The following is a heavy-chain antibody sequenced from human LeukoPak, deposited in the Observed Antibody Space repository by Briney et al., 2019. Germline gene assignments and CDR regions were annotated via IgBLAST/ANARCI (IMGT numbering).Heavy chain of an antibody. CDR3: ARLSDWFDP. CDR1: GESISSYY. V-gene: IGHV4-59*01. J-gene: IGHJ5*02. CDR2: IYDSGST. Sequence: SETLSLTCTVSGESISSYYWSRIRQPPGKGLEWIGYIYDSGSTNYNPSLKSRVTISVDTSKNQFSLKLSSVTAADTAVYYCARLSDWFDPWGQGTLVTVSS.